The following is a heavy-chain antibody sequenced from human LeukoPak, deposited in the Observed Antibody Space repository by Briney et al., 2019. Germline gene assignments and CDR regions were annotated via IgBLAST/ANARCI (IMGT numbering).Heavy chain of an antibody. D-gene: IGHD3-22*01. CDR2: ISYDGSNK. V-gene: IGHV3-30*04. CDR3: AKDATCYDSSGYYKYYYYYYMDV. J-gene: IGHJ6*03. CDR1: GFTFSSYA. Sequence: PGGSLRLSCAASGFTFSSYAMHWVRQAPGKGLEWVAVISYDGSNKYYADSVKGRFTISRDNSKNTLYLQMNSLRAEDTAVYYCAKDATCYDSSGYYKYYYYYYMDVWGKGTTVTISS.